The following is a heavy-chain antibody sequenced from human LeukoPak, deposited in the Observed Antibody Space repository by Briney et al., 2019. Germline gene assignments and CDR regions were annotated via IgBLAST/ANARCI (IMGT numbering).Heavy chain of an antibody. CDR3: ARSSGYYHDAFDI. V-gene: IGHV4-61*02. D-gene: IGHD3-22*01. CDR1: GGSISSGSYY. CDR2: IYTSGST. Sequence: SETLSLTCTVSGGSISSGSYYWSWIRQPAGKGLEWIGRIYTSGSTNYNPSLKSRVTISVDTSKNQFSLKLSSVTAADTAVYYCARSSGYYHDAFDIWGQGTMVTVSS. J-gene: IGHJ3*02.